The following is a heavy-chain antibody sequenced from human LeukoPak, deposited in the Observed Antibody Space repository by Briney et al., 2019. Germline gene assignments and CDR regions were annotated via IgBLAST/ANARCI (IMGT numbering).Heavy chain of an antibody. CDR2: ISSSTNYI. D-gene: IGHD5-12*01. V-gene: IGHV3-21*01. CDR1: GFTFNSYN. Sequence: PGGSLRLSCAASGFTFNSYNMNWVRQAPGKGREWVSSISSSTNYIYYADSVKGRFTISRDNAKNSLYLQMNSLRAEDTAVYYCARGDIVATIYYFDYWGQGTLVTVSS. J-gene: IGHJ4*02. CDR3: ARGDIVATIYYFDY.